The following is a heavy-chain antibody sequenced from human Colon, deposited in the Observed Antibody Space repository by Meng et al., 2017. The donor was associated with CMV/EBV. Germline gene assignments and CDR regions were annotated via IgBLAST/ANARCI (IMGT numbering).Heavy chain of an antibody. CDR1: GYTFANYE. D-gene: IGHD4-23*01. Sequence: GESLKISCKGSGYTFANYEIAWVRQMPGKGLEWMGIINPGDSDAKYSPTFQGQVTISADRSISTAYLHLTSLKASDTAIFYCARRYDSGGDSDAFDIWGQGTQVTVSS. V-gene: IGHV5-51*01. CDR2: INPGDSDA. J-gene: IGHJ3*02. CDR3: ARRYDSGGDSDAFDI.